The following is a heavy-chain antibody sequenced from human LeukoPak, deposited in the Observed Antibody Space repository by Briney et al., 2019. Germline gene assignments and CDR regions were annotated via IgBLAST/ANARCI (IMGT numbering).Heavy chain of an antibody. D-gene: IGHD3-10*01. CDR3: ARGVGVRGVISQPLEV. CDR1: GFTFSSYG. V-gene: IGHV3-30*03. J-gene: IGHJ4*02. CDR2: ISYDGSNK. Sequence: GGSLRLSCAASGFTFSSYGMHWVHQAPGKGLEWVAVISYDGSNKYYADSVKGRFTISRDISKNTLYVQMNSLRVEDTAVYYCARGVGVRGVISQPLEVWGQGTLVIVSS.